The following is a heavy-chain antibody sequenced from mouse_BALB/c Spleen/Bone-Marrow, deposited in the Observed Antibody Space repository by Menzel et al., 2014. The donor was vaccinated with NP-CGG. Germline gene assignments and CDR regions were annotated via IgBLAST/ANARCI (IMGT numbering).Heavy chain of an antibody. CDR1: GFTFSYYT. CDR2: ISNGGSST. Sequence: VKLMESGGGLVQPGGSLKLSCAASGFTFSYYTLSWARQTPEKRLEWVAYISNGGSSTYHPDTVKGRFTISRDKAKNTLYLQMSRLKSEHTAMYYCARDGYDVGGALDYWGQGTSVTVSS. CDR3: ARDGYDVGGALDY. J-gene: IGHJ4*01. V-gene: IGHV5-12-2*01. D-gene: IGHD2-2*01.